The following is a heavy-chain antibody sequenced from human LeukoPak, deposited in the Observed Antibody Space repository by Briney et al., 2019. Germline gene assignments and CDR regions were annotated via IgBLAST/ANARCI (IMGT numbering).Heavy chain of an antibody. CDR3: AKDGYCSSTSCYPNHFDS. V-gene: IGHV3-30*18. Sequence: GSSLTLSCAAPGLTFSPYAMHWVRQAPGKGLEWVALISNDGSKKYYADSVKGRFTISRDNSKNTMDLQMNSLRAEDTAVYYCAKDGYCSSTSCYPNHFDSWGQGTLVTVSS. CDR2: ISNDGSKK. CDR1: GLTFSPYA. D-gene: IGHD2-2*03. J-gene: IGHJ4*02.